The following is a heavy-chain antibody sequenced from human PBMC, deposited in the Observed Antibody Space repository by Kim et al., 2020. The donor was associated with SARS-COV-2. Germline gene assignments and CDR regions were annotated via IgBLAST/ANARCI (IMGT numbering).Heavy chain of an antibody. CDR3: ARDLIVVVPAAMAPKSHREWFDP. V-gene: IGHV4-39*07. CDR1: GGSISSSSYY. J-gene: IGHJ5*02. D-gene: IGHD2-2*01. Sequence: SETLSLTCTVSGGSISSSSYYWGWIRQPPGKGLEWIGSIYYSGSTYYNPSLKSRVTISVDTSKNQFSLKLSSVTAADTAVYYCARDLIVVVPAAMAPKSHREWFDPWGQGTLVTVSS. CDR2: IYYSGST.